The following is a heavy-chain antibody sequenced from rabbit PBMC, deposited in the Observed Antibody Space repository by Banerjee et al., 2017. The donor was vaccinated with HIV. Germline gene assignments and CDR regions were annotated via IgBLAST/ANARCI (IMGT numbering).Heavy chain of an antibody. CDR3: ARDLAGAIGWNFNL. CDR1: GFSFSSNYW. CDR2: INTSSGNT. D-gene: IGHD4-1*01. V-gene: IGHV1S45*01. Sequence: QEQLEESGGDLVKPEGSLTLTCTASGFSFSSNYWICWVRQAPGKGLEWIGCINTSSGNTVYASWAKGRFTISKTSSTTVTLQMTSLTAADTATYFCARDLAGAIGWNFNLWGPGTLVTVS. J-gene: IGHJ4*01.